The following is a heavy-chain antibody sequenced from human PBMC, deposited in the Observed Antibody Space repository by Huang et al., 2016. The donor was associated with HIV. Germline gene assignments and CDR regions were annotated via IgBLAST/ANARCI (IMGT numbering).Heavy chain of an antibody. CDR1: GFSLSSSGVC. CDR2: IYWDDDK. V-gene: IGHV2-5*02. CDR3: AHVYFSTTFDY. Sequence: QITLKESGPTLVKHTQTLTLTCTFSGFSLSSSGVCVGWIRQPPGKALEWLVLIYWDDDKRNSPSLKRRLTITKDTSKNQVVLTMTKMDPVDTATYYCAHVYFSTTFDYWGQGTLVTVSS. D-gene: IGHD2-2*01. J-gene: IGHJ4*02.